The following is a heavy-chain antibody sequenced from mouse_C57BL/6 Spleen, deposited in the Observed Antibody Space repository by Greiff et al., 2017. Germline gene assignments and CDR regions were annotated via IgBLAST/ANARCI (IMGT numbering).Heavy chain of an antibody. D-gene: IGHD4-1*01. CDR3: ASPGLGRDMDY. Sequence: VHVKQSGPELVKPGDSVKISCKSSGYSFTGYFMNWVMQSHGKSLEWIGRINPYNGDTFYNQKFKGKATLTVDRSSSTAHMELRSLTSEDSAVYYCASPGLGRDMDYWGQGTSVTVSS. V-gene: IGHV1-20*01. CDR2: INPYNGDT. CDR1: GYSFTGYF. J-gene: IGHJ4*01.